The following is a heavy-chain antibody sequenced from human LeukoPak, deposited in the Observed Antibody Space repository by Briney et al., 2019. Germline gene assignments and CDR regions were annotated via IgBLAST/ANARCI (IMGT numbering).Heavy chain of an antibody. D-gene: IGHD6-19*01. V-gene: IGHV4-59*01. CDR1: GGSISSYY. J-gene: IGHJ2*01. Sequence: TSETLSLTCTVSGGSISSYYWSWIRQPPGKGLEWIGYIYYSGSTNYNPSLKSRVTISVDTSKNQFSLKLSSVTAADTAVYYCARCSSGWYRYFDLWGRGTLVTVSS. CDR3: ARCSSGWYRYFDL. CDR2: IYYSGST.